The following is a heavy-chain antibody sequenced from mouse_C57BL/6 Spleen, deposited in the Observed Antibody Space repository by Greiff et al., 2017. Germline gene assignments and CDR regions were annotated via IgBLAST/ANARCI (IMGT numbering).Heavy chain of an antibody. D-gene: IGHD1-1*01. V-gene: IGHV14-2*01. Sequence: EVQLVESGAELVKPGASVKLSCTASGFNIKDYYMHWVKQRTEQGLEWIGRIDPEDGETKYAPKFQGKATITADTSSNTAYLQLSSLTSEDTAVYYCARSYGSSPLYWYFDGWGTGTTVTVAS. J-gene: IGHJ1*03. CDR3: ARSYGSSPLYWYFDG. CDR2: IDPEDGET. CDR1: GFNIKDYY.